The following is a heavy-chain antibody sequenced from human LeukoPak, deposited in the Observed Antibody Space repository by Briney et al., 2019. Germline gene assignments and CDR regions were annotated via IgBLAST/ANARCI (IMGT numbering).Heavy chain of an antibody. CDR2: IIPTFGTA. CDR1: GGTFSSYA. V-gene: IGHV1-69*05. J-gene: IGHJ3*02. D-gene: IGHD2-15*01. CDR3: ARGDIVVVRAFDI. Sequence: ASVKVSCKASGGTFSSYAISWLRQAPGQGLEWMGRIIPTFGTANYAQKFQGRVTITTDESTSTAYMELSSLRSEDTAVYYCARGDIVVVRAFDIWGQGTMVTVSS.